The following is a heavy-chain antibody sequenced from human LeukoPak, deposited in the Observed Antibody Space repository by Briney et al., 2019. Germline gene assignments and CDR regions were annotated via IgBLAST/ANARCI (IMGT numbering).Heavy chain of an antibody. CDR2: ISSSSSYI. CDR1: GFTFSDYY. V-gene: IGHV3-21*01. CDR3: ARAEDIVVVPAAYYYYYYYGMDV. J-gene: IGHJ6*02. Sequence: GGSLRLSCAASGFTFSDYYMNWVRQAPGKGLEWVSSISSSSSYIYYADSVKGRFTISRDNAKNSLYLQMNSLRAEDTAVYYCARAEDIVVVPAAYYYYYYYGMDVWGQGTTVTVSS. D-gene: IGHD2-2*01.